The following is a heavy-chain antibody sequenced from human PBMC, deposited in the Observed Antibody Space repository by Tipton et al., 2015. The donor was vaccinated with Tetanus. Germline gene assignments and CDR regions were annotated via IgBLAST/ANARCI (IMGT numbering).Heavy chain of an antibody. J-gene: IGHJ4*02. CDR3: AKAPRPYTHSRDGPHY. CDR1: GFTFSSYP. Sequence: GSLRLSCAASGFTFSSYPMSWVRQAPGKGLEWVSTIGVSGHTYYADSLKGRFTISRDNSKNTLYLQMNSLRAEDTAVYYCAKAPRPYTHSRDGPHYWGQVTLVTVSS. CDR2: IGVSGHT. D-gene: IGHD2-2*02. V-gene: IGHV3-23*01.